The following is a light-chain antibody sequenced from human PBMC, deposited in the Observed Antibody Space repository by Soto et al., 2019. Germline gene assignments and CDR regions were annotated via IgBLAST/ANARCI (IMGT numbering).Light chain of an antibody. V-gene: IGLV2-8*01. CDR2: EVF. J-gene: IGLJ3*02. Sequence: QSVLTQPPSASGSPGQSVTISCTGTSTDVGEYNYVSWYQHHPGKAPKLLIYEVFRRPSGVPDRFSGSKSGNTASLTVSGLQAEDEADYYCSSYAGLDSWRFGGGTKLTVL. CDR3: SSYAGLDSWR. CDR1: STDVGEYNY.